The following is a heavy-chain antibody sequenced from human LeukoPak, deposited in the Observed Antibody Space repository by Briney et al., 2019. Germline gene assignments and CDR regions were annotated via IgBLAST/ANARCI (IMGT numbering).Heavy chain of an antibody. CDR2: ISSSGSTI. CDR3: ARWVAYCTNGVCFAFDI. D-gene: IGHD2-8*01. J-gene: IGHJ3*02. V-gene: IGHV3-11*04. CDR1: GFTFSDYY. Sequence: GGSLRLSCAASGFTFSDYYMSWIRQAPGKGLEWVSYISSSGSTIYYADSVKGRFTISRDNAKNSLYLQMNSLRAEDTAVYYCARWVAYCTNGVCFAFDIWGQGTMVTVPS.